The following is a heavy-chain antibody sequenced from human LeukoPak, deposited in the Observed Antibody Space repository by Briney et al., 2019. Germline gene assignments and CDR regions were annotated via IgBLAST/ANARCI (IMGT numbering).Heavy chain of an antibody. CDR2: INSDGSST. CDR3: ARDDYDFWSGILDY. D-gene: IGHD3-3*01. CDR1: GFTFNSYW. J-gene: IGHJ4*02. Sequence: GGSLRLSCVASGFTFNSYWMDWVRQAPGKGLVWVSRINSDGSSTTYADSVKGRFTISRDNAKNTLYLQMNSLRAEDTAVYYCARDDYDFWSGILDYWGQGTLVTVSS. V-gene: IGHV3-74*01.